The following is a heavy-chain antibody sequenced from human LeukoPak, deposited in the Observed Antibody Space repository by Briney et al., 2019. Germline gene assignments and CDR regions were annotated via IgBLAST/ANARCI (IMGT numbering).Heavy chain of an antibody. Sequence: PGGSLRLSCAASGFTFSSYGMHWVRQAPGKGLEWVAVISYDGSNKYYADSVKGRFTISRDNSKNTLYLQMNSLRAEDTAVYYCAKDSPLPYGSWSRTDLDYWGQGTLVTVSS. CDR2: ISYDGSNK. J-gene: IGHJ4*02. CDR3: AKDSPLPYGSWSRTDLDY. V-gene: IGHV3-30*18. CDR1: GFTFSSYG. D-gene: IGHD3-10*01.